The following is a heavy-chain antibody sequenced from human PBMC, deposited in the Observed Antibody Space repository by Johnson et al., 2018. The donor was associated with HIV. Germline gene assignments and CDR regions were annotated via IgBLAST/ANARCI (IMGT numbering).Heavy chain of an antibody. J-gene: IGHJ3*02. D-gene: IGHD3-22*01. CDR3: AREGYDSSGYSDAFDI. CDR2: IKEDGTEK. Sequence: MHWVRQAPGERLEWVANIKEDGTEKYYVDSVKGRFTVSRDNAKNSLYLQMNSLRAEDTAVYYCAREGYDSSGYSDAFDIWGQGTMVTVSS. V-gene: IGHV3-7*01.